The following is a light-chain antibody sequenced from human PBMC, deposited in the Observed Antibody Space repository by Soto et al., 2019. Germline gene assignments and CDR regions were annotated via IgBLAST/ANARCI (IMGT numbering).Light chain of an antibody. CDR1: QDIGSDY. V-gene: IGKV3-20*01. CDR3: QQYRFSPFT. J-gene: IGKJ3*01. Sequence: EVVLTQSPGTLSLSPGERAALCCRASQDIGSDYLAWYQQTPGQAPRLLIHGASTRATDIPDRFRGSGSGTDFTLTISRLEPEDFAVYYCQQYRFSPFTFGPGTKVDIK. CDR2: GAS.